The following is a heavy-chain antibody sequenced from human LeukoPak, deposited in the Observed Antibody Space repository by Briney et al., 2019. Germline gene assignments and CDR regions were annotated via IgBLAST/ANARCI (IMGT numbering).Heavy chain of an antibody. D-gene: IGHD6-13*01. CDR3: AREISSWYRSEGRFDP. CDR2: ISGNSISM. CDR1: GFTFSDYA. Sequence: GGSLRLSCAASGFTFSDYAMNWVRQAPGKGLEWVSYISGNSISMFYADSVKGRFTISRDNAKNSLYLQMNSLRAEDTAVYYCAREISSWYRSEGRFDPWGQGTLVTVSS. J-gene: IGHJ5*02. V-gene: IGHV3-48*04.